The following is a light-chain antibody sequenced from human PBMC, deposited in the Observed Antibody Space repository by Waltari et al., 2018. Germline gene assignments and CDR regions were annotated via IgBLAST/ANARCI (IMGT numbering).Light chain of an antibody. Sequence: EIVLTQSPATLSLSPGERAPLSCRASQSISSFLAWYQQKPGQAPRLLLYDASNRATGIPARFGGSGSETDFTLTISSLEPEDFAVYYCQHRSNWPPEFTFGPGTKVYIK. V-gene: IGKV3-11*01. CDR2: DAS. CDR1: QSISSF. CDR3: QHRSNWPPEFT. J-gene: IGKJ3*01.